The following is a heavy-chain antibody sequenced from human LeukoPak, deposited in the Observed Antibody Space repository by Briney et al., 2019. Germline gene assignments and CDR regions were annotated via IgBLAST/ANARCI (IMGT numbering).Heavy chain of an antibody. J-gene: IGHJ5*02. D-gene: IGHD3-9*01. CDR1: GYTFTGYY. CDR2: INPNSGGT. Sequence: ASVKVSCKASGYTFTGYYMHWVRQAPGQGLEWMGWINPNSGGTNYAQKFQGRVTMTRDTSISTAYMELSRLISDDTAVYYCVRKYDILTGYDNWFDPWGQGTLVTVSS. V-gene: IGHV1-2*02. CDR3: VRKYDILTGYDNWFDP.